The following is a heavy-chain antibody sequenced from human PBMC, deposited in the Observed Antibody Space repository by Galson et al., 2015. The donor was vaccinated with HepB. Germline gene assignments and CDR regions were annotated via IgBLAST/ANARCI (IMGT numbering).Heavy chain of an antibody. CDR2: IKTEADGGTI. Sequence: SLRLSCAASGFTFNIAWMNWVRQTPGKGLEWVGRIKTEADGGTIDYAAAVRGRFLISRDDSKNMLYLQMNSLRTEDTAMYFCSTAWYYEKNGDVDLIDNWGQGTLVIVSS. V-gene: IGHV3-15*01. CDR3: STAWYYEKNGDVDLIDN. D-gene: IGHD3-16*01. CDR1: GFTFNIAW. J-gene: IGHJ4*02.